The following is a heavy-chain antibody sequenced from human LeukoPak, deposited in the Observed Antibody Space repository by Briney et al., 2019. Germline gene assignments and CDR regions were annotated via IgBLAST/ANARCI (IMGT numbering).Heavy chain of an antibody. V-gene: IGHV3-33*01. CDR3: ASGRGGRGGINYFDY. J-gene: IGHJ4*02. Sequence: GGSLRLSCAVSGLTFRNHGMHWVRQAPGKGLEWVAVIWYDGSEKYYVDSVKGRFTISRDNSKNTLYLQMNSLRAEDTALYYCASGRGGRGGINYFDYWGQGTLVTVSS. CDR2: IWYDGSEK. CDR1: GLTFRNHG. D-gene: IGHD2-15*01.